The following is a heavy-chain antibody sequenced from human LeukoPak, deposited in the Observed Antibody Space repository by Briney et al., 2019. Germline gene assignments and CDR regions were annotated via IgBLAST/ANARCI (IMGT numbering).Heavy chain of an antibody. J-gene: IGHJ4*02. D-gene: IGHD1-26*01. CDR2: ISSSGSTT. V-gene: IGHV3-23*01. Sequence: GGSLRLSCAASGFTFSSYSMNWVRQAPGKGLEWVSAISSSGSTTYYTDSVKGRFTISRDNSKNTLYLQMNSLRAGDTAVYYCAKDRPYSGSYYDYWGQGTLVTVSS. CDR1: GFTFSSYS. CDR3: AKDRPYSGSYYDY.